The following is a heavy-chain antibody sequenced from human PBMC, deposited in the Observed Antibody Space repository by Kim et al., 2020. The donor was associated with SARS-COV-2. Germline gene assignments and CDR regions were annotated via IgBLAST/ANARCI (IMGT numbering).Heavy chain of an antibody. D-gene: IGHD1-26*01. Sequence: ADSVKGRFTISRDNSKNTLYLQMNSLRAEDTAVYYCAKARIVGATPLGYWGQGTLVTVSS. J-gene: IGHJ4*02. V-gene: IGHV3-23*01. CDR3: AKARIVGATPLGY.